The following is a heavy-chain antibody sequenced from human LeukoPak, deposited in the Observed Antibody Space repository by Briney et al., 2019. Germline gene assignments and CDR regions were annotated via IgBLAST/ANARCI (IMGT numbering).Heavy chain of an antibody. Sequence: GGSLRLSCAASGFTFSNYPIHWVRQAPGKGLEWVAIISYDGINKYYADSLKGRFTISRDNSKNTLYLQMNSLRAEDTGVYYCAREGPTYGDYGDSYYYYYYMDVWGKGTTVTVSS. V-gene: IGHV3-30*04. CDR2: ISYDGINK. J-gene: IGHJ6*03. D-gene: IGHD4-17*01. CDR1: GFTFSNYP. CDR3: AREGPTYGDYGDSYYYYYYMDV.